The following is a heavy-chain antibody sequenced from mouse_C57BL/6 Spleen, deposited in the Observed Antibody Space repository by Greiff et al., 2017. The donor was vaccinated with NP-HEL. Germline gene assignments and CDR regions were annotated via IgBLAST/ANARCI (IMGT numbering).Heavy chain of an antibody. CDR2: ISGGGGNT. J-gene: IGHJ3*01. Sequence: EVKLMESGGGLVKPGGSLKLSCAASGFTFSSYTMSWVRQTPEKRLEWVATISGGGGNTYYPDSVKGRFTISRDNAKNTLYLQMSSLRSEDTALYYCARPYYGNRGFAYWGQGTLVTVSA. V-gene: IGHV5-9*01. CDR3: ARPYYGNRGFAY. CDR1: GFTFSSYT. D-gene: IGHD2-1*01.